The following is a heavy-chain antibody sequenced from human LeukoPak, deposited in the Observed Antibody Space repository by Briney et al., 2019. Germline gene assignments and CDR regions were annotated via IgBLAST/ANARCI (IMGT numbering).Heavy chain of an antibody. V-gene: IGHV3-11*01. Sequence: GGSLRLSCAASGFTFSDYYMSWIRQAPGKGLEWVSFIAASGVGGATIYYADSVKGRFTISRDNTRNSVYLQMNSLRAEDTAVYYCAREPQWAIDYWGQGTLVTVSS. D-gene: IGHD1-26*01. CDR3: AREPQWAIDY. CDR2: IAASGVGGATI. CDR1: GFTFSDYY. J-gene: IGHJ4*02.